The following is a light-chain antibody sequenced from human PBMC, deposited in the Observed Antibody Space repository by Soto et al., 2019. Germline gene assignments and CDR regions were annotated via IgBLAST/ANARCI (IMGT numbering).Light chain of an antibody. J-gene: IGLJ1*01. V-gene: IGLV1-40*01. Sequence: QSVLTQPPSVSGAPGQRVTISCTGSSSNIGAGYDVHWYQQLPGTAPKLLIYGNSNRPSGVPDRFSGSESGTSASLAITGLQAEDVADYYCQSYDSSLSGYVFGTGTKLTVL. CDR3: QSYDSSLSGYV. CDR2: GNS. CDR1: SSNIGAGYD.